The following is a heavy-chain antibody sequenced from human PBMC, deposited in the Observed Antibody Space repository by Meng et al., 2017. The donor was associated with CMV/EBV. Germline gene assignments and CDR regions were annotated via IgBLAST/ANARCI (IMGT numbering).Heavy chain of an antibody. V-gene: IGHV4-38-2*02. Sequence: SETLSLTCTVSGYSISSGYYWGWIRQPPGKGLEWIGSIYHSGSTYYNPSLKSRVTVSVDTSKNQFSLKLSSVTAADTAVYYCARDLGQGGSGSYPGYWGQGTLVTVSS. CDR1: GYSISSGYY. D-gene: IGHD3-10*01. CDR3: ARDLGQGGSGSYPGY. J-gene: IGHJ4*02. CDR2: IYHSGST.